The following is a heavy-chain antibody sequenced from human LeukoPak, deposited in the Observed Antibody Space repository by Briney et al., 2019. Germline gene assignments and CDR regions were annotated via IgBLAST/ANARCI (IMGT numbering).Heavy chain of an antibody. D-gene: IGHD5-24*01. J-gene: IGHJ4*02. CDR1: GFTFSSYG. Sequence: PGGSLRLSCAASGFTFSSYGMHWVRQAPGKGLEWVAVISYDGSNKYYADSVKGRFTISRDNSKNTLYLQMNSLRAEDTAVYYCAKEERYYFDYWGQGTLVTVSS. CDR2: ISYDGSNK. V-gene: IGHV3-30*18. CDR3: AKEERYYFDY.